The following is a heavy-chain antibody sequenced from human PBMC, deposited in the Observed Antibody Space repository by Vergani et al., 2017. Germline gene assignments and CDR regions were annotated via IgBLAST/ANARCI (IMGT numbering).Heavy chain of an antibody. V-gene: IGHV4-61*01. D-gene: IGHD6-13*01. J-gene: IGHJ5*02. Sequence: QVQLQESGPGLVKPSETLSLTCTVSGGSVSRGSYYWSWIRQPPGKGLEWIGYIYYSGSTHDNPSLKSRVTISGETSKNQFSLKLSPVTAADTAVYYCARVGIAAAGTGRRGDWFDPWGQGTLVTVSS. CDR2: IYYSGST. CDR3: ARVGIAAAGTGRRGDWFDP. CDR1: GGSVSRGSYY.